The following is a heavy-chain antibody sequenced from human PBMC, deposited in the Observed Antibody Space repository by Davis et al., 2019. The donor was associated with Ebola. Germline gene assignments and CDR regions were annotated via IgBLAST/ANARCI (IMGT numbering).Heavy chain of an antibody. CDR1: GYTFTSYG. CDR2: ISAYNGNT. CDR3: ARDIPTVNPLDY. D-gene: IGHD4-17*01. Sequence: ASVKVSCKASGYTFTSYGISWVRQAPGQGLEWMGWISAYNGNTNYAQKLQGRVTMTTDTSTSTAYMGLRSLRYDDTAVYYCARDIPTVNPLDYWGQGTLVTVSS. V-gene: IGHV1-18*01. J-gene: IGHJ4*02.